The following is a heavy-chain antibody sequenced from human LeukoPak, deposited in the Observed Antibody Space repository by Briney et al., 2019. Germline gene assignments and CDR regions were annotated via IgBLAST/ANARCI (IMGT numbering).Heavy chain of an antibody. CDR2: ISGSGGST. CDR3: AKEWLVDPDDFDI. V-gene: IGHV3-23*01. J-gene: IGHJ3*02. CDR1: GFTFSSYA. Sequence: GGSLRLSCAASGFTFSSYAMSWVRQAPGKGLEWVSAISGSGGSTYYADSVKGRFTSSSDISKNTLYLQINSLKAEDTAVYYCAKEWLVDPDDFDIWGKGTMVTVSS. D-gene: IGHD6-19*01.